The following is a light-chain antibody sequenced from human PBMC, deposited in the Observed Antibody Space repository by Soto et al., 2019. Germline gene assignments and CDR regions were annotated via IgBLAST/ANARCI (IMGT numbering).Light chain of an antibody. J-gene: IGKJ4*01. CDR1: QSVSSY. CDR2: DAS. Sequence: EIVLTQSPATLSLSPGERDTHSCRASQSVSSYLAWYQQKPGQAPRLLIYDASNRATGIPARFSGSGSGTDFTLTISSLEPEDFAVYYCQQRSNWPTFGGGTKVDIK. CDR3: QQRSNWPT. V-gene: IGKV3-11*01.